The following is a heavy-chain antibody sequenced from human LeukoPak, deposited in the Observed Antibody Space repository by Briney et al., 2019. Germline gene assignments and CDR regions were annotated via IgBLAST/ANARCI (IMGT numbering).Heavy chain of an antibody. CDR3: ARHSSGYLSYFDY. CDR1: GGSISSYH. CDR2: IYYSEST. Sequence: SETLSLTCTVSGGSISSYHWSWIRQPPGKGLEWIGYIYYSESTNYNPSLKSRVTISLDTSKSQFSLKVSSVTAADTAVYYCARHSSGYLSYFDYWGQGTLVPVSS. J-gene: IGHJ4*02. D-gene: IGHD3-22*01. V-gene: IGHV4-59*08.